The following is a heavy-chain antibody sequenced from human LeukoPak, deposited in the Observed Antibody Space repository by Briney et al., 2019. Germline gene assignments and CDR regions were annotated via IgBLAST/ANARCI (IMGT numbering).Heavy chain of an antibody. CDR3: ARRNTGGGGYYFDY. V-gene: IGHV4-39*01. CDR2: IYYSGST. Sequence: PSETLSLTCTVSGGSISSSSYYWGWIRQPPGKWLEWIGSIYYSGSTYYNPSLKSRVTISVDTSKNQFSLKLSSVTAADTAVYYCARRNTGGGGYYFDYWGQGTLVTVSS. D-gene: IGHD3-10*01. CDR1: GGSISSSSYY. J-gene: IGHJ4*02.